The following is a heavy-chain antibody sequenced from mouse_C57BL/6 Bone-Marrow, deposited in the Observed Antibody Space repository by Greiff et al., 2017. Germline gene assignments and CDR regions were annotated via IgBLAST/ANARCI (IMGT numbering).Heavy chain of an antibody. CDR2: INPNNGGT. V-gene: IGHV1-26*01. J-gene: IGHJ3*01. CDR1: GYTFTDYY. D-gene: IGHD1-1*01. CDR3: ARGYYGSSFFAY. Sequence: EVKLQESGPELVKPGASVKISCKASGYTFTDYYMNWVKQSHGKSLEWIGDINPNNGGTSYNQKFKGKATLTVDKSSSTAYMELRSLTSEDSAVYYCARGYYGSSFFAYWGQGTLVTVSA.